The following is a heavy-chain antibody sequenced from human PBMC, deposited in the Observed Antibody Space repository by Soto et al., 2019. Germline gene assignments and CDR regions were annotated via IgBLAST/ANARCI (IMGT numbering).Heavy chain of an antibody. CDR1: GYTFTSYA. CDR3: ARDYRSGYYWFDP. Sequence: GASVKVSCKASGYTFTSYAIHCVRQAPGQRLEWMGWINAGNDNTKYSQKFQGRVTITRDTSASTAYMELSSLRFENTAVYFCARDYRSGYYWFDPWGQGTLVTVSS. V-gene: IGHV1-3*01. D-gene: IGHD3-3*01. CDR2: INAGNDNT. J-gene: IGHJ5*02.